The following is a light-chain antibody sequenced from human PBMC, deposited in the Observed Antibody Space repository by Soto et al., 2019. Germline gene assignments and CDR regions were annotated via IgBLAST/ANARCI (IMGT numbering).Light chain of an antibody. CDR2: TAS. Sequence: DIQMTQSPSSLSASVGDTVTITCRASQNIRSYLNWYQQKPGKAPKVLIYTASSLQTGVPSRFSGSGSGTDFTLTISSLQPEDFATYYCQQGYSNPLTFGPGTKVDIK. J-gene: IGKJ3*01. CDR1: QNIRSY. V-gene: IGKV1-39*01. CDR3: QQGYSNPLT.